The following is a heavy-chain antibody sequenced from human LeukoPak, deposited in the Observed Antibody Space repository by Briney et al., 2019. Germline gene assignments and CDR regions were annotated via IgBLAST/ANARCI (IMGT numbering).Heavy chain of an antibody. V-gene: IGHV3-33*01. D-gene: IGHD3-22*01. CDR2: IWYDGSNK. CDR3: ARPPVVGAPRFIFDY. Sequence: GGSLRLSCAASGFTFSSYGMHWVHQAPGKGLEWVAVIWYDGSNKYYADSVKGRFTISRDNSKNTLYLQMNSLRAEDTAVYYCARPPVVGAPRFIFDYWGQGTLVAVSS. J-gene: IGHJ4*02. CDR1: GFTFSSYG.